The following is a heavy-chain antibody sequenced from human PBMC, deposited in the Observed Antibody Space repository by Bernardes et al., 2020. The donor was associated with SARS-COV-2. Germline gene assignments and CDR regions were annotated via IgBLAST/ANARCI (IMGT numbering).Heavy chain of an antibody. CDR2: IYNGGST. V-gene: IGHV4-59*08. CDR1: GDSTRSSY. D-gene: IGHD2-21*01. Sequence: SVTLALTCNVSGDSTRSSYWTWIRQPPGPGLAWIGYIYNGGSTRYNPSLKSRVAISVDTSKNQFSLSLSSVTAADTAVYYCARGLLLGWYFDLWGRGTLVTVSS. CDR3: ARGLLLGWYFDL. J-gene: IGHJ2*01.